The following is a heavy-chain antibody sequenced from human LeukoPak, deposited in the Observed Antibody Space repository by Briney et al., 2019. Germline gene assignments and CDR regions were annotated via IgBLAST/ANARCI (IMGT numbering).Heavy chain of an antibody. D-gene: IGHD3-22*01. CDR1: GGSISSSSYY. V-gene: IGHV4-39*01. J-gene: IGHJ3*02. CDR3: ARHEGDDSSGYYYVSHDAFDI. Sequence: PSETLSLTCTVSGGSISSSSYYWGWIRQPPGKGLEWIGSIYYSGSTYYNPSLKSRVTISVDTSKNQFSLKLSSVTAADTAVYYCARHEGDDSSGYYYVSHDAFDIWGQGTMVTVSS. CDR2: IYYSGST.